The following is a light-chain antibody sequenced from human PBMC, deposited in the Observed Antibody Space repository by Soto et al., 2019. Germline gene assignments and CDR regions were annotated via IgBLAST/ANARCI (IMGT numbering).Light chain of an antibody. CDR3: QQSYSIPWT. V-gene: IGKV1-39*01. CDR2: AAS. CDR1: QSITNY. Sequence: DIQMTQSPSSLSASVGDRVTITCRASQSITNYLNWYQQKPGKAPKLLIYAASSLQSGVPSRFSGSESGTDFTLSISSLQPEDFATYYCQQSYSIPWTFGQGTKVEIK. J-gene: IGKJ1*01.